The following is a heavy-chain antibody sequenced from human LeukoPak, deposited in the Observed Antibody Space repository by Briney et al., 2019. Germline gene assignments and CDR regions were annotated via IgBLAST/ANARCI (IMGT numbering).Heavy chain of an antibody. V-gene: IGHV1-69*13. CDR2: IIPIFGTA. J-gene: IGHJ3*02. D-gene: IGHD5-12*01. CDR3: ARGGIVAFDAFDI. CDR1: GGTFSSYA. Sequence: SVKVSCKASGGTFSSYAISWVRQAPRQGLEWMGGIIPIFGTANYAQKFQGRVTITADESTSTAYMELSSLRSEDTAVYYCARGGIVAFDAFDIWGQGTMVTVSS.